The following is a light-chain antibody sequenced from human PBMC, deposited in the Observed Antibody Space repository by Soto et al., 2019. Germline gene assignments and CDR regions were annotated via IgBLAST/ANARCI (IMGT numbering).Light chain of an antibody. CDR3: HQSGISPLT. V-gene: IGKV3-11*01. CDR1: QSVSSY. J-gene: IGKJ3*01. Sequence: EIVLTQSPATLSLSPGERATLSCRSSQSVSSYLAWYQQKPGQAPRLFIYDASNRATGIPDRFSGSGSGTDFTLTISRLDPEDFAVYYCHQSGISPLTFGPGTKVDIK. CDR2: DAS.